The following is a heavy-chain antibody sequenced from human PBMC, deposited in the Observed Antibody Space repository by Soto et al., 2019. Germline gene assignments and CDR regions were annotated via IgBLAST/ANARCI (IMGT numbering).Heavy chain of an antibody. J-gene: IGHJ6*02. CDR3: TTEEEGSSSFFSADV. CDR2: IKSKTDGGRT. D-gene: IGHD6-6*01. CDR1: GFTFSNAW. Sequence: GGSLRLSCAASGFTFSNAWMNWVRQAPGKGLEWVGRIKSKTDGGRTDYAAPVKGRFTISREDYKNTLFLQMNSLKTEDTAVYYCTTEEEGSSSFFSADVWGQGTTVTVSS. V-gene: IGHV3-15*07.